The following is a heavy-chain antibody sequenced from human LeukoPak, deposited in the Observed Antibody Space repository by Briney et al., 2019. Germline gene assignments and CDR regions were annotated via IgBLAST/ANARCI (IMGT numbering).Heavy chain of an antibody. V-gene: IGHV1-2*06. CDR2: INPNSGGT. J-gene: IGHJ3*02. D-gene: IGHD2-2*01. Sequence: ASVKVSCKASGYTFTGYYIHWVRQAPGQGHEWMGRINPNSGGTNYAQKFQGRVTMTRDTSISTAYMELSRLRSDDTAVYYCARSIVVVPRGGNDASDIWGQGTVVTVSS. CDR1: GYTFTGYY. CDR3: ARSIVVVPRGGNDASDI.